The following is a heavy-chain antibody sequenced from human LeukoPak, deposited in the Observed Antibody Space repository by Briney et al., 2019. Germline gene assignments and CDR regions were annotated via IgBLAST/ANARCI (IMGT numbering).Heavy chain of an antibody. CDR1: GYFISSGYY. D-gene: IGHD1-26*01. V-gene: IGHV4-38-2*02. CDR3: ARDQPGSGSYPGY. Sequence: SETLSLTCTVSGYFISSGYYWGWIRQPPGKGLEWIGSIYHSGSTYYNPSLKSRVTISVDTSKNQFSLKLSSVTAADTAVYYCARDQPGSGSYPGYWGQGTLVTVSS. J-gene: IGHJ4*02. CDR2: IYHSGST.